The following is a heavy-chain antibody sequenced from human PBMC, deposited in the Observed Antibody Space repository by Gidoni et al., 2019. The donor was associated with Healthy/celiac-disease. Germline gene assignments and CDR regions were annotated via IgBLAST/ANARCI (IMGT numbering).Heavy chain of an antibody. CDR2: NSAYNGTT. Sequence: QVQLVQSGAEVKKPGASVKVSCKASGYTFTSYGISWGRQAQGQGLEWMGWNSAYNGTTNYAQKLQGRVTMTTDTSTSTAYMELRSLRSDDTAVYYCAREGPDYDFWSGQQGGAFDIWGQGTMVTVSS. V-gene: IGHV1-18*01. J-gene: IGHJ3*02. CDR1: GYTFTSYG. D-gene: IGHD3-3*01. CDR3: AREGPDYDFWSGQQGGAFDI.